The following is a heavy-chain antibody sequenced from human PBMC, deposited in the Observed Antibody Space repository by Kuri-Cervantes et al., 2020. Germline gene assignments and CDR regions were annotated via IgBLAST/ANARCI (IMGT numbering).Heavy chain of an antibody. CDR1: GGSVSSGSYY. D-gene: IGHD1-14*01. CDR3: ARAVMELEPLDY. CDR2: IYYSGST. V-gene: IGHV4-61*01. Sequence: GSLRLSCTASGGSVSSGSYYWSWIRQPPGKGLEWIGYIYYSGSTNYNPSLKSRVTISVDTSKNQFSLKLSSVTAADTAVYYCARAVMELEPLDYWGQGTLVTVSS. J-gene: IGHJ4*02.